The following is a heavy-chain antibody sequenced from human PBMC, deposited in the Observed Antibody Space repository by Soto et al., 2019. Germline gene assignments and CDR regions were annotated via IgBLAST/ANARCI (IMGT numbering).Heavy chain of an antibody. J-gene: IGHJ3*02. V-gene: IGHV4-4*02. D-gene: IGHD3-10*01. CDR1: GDSISSTQW. CDR2: THHSGNT. Sequence: SETLSLTCAVSGDSISSTQWWTWVRQPPGKGLEWIGETHHSGNTNYNPSLKSRVTISLDNSKNEVSLNLNSVTAADTAVYYCARDANFGSGNSNFWAFDIGGQGTMVT. CDR3: ARDANFGSGNSNFWAFDI.